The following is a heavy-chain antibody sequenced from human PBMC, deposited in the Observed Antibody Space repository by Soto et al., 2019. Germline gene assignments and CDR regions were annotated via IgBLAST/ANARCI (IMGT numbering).Heavy chain of an antibody. D-gene: IGHD3-10*01. J-gene: IGHJ4*02. V-gene: IGHV1-18*01. CDR2: ISAYNGNT. CDR3: VREEEVLRGVVSLAC. CDR1: GYTFTSYG. Sequence: QVQMVQSGTEVKKPGASVKVSCKASGYTFTSYGLSWVRQAPGQGLEWMGWISAYNGNTKYAQKVQDRVTMTTDTPTNTAYMELRSLRSDDTAVYYCVREEEVLRGVVSLACWGQGTLVTVSS.